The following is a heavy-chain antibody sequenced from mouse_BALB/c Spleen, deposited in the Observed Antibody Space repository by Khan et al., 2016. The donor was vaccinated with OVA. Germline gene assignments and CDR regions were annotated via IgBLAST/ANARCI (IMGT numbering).Heavy chain of an antibody. V-gene: IGHV9-3-1*01. J-gene: IGHJ4*01. D-gene: IGHD2-10*01. CDR1: GYTFTNFG. CDR2: INTYTGEP. CDR3: ARPPYCGYVMVY. Sequence: QIQLVQSGPELKKPGETVKISCKASGYTFTNFGMNWVKQAPGTGLKWMGWINTYTGEPTYADDFKGRFAFSLETSASTPYLQINNLKNEDTATDFCARPPYCGYVMVYWGQGTSGTVSS.